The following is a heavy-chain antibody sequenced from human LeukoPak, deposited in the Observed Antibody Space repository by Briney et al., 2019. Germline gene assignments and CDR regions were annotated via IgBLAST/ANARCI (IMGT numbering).Heavy chain of an antibody. J-gene: IGHJ4*02. CDR2: IVVGSGNT. CDR1: GFTFTSSA. CDR3: ARDRTIAAAAPDY. D-gene: IGHD6-13*01. Sequence: ASVKVSCKASGFTFTSSAMQWVRQARGQRLEWIGWIVVGSGNTNYAQKFQGRVTMTRDTSTSTVYMELSSLRFEDTAVYYCARDRTIAAAAPDYWGQGTLVTVSS. V-gene: IGHV1-58*02.